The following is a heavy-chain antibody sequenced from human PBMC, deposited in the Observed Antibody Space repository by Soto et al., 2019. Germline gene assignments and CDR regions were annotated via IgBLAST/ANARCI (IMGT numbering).Heavy chain of an antibody. J-gene: IGHJ4*02. CDR2: IYYSGST. V-gene: IGHV4-39*01. Sequence: QLQLQESGPGLVKPSETLSLTCTVSGGSISSSSYYWGWIRQTPGKGLEWIGSIYYSGSTYYNPSLKSRVTISVDTSKNQYSLKLSSVTAADTAVYYCASPSSGGSSLDYWGQGTLVTVSS. CDR3: ASPSSGGSSLDY. D-gene: IGHD2-15*01. CDR1: GGSISSSSYY.